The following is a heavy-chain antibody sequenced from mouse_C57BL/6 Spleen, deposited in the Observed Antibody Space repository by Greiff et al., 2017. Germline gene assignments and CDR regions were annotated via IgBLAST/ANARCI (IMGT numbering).Heavy chain of an antibody. CDR2: ISSGSSTI. V-gene: IGHV5-17*01. CDR3: AREGSSDWYFDV. Sequence: DVMLVESGGGLVKPGGSLKLSCAASGFTFSDYGMPWVRQAPEKGLEWVAYISSGSSTIHYADTVKGRFPISRDNAKNTLFLQMTSLGSEDTAMYYCAREGSSDWYFDVWGTGTTVTVSS. CDR1: GFTFSDYG. J-gene: IGHJ1*03. D-gene: IGHD1-1*01.